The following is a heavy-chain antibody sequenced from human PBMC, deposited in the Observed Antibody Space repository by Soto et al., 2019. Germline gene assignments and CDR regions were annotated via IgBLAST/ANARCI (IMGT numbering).Heavy chain of an antibody. D-gene: IGHD2-2*01. V-gene: IGHV1-24*01. Sequence: QVQLVQSGAEVKKPGASVKVSCKVSGYIVTKLSMHWVRQAPGKGLEWMGGFDPEDGETVYAQKFQGRVTMTEDTSTDTAYMELSSLRSEDTAVYYCATSSPANYSYGVDVWGQGTTVIVSS. CDR1: GYIVTKLS. CDR2: FDPEDGET. J-gene: IGHJ6*02. CDR3: ATSSPANYSYGVDV.